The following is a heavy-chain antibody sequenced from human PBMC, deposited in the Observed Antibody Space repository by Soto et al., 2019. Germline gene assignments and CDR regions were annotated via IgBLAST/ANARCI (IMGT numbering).Heavy chain of an antibody. D-gene: IGHD6-19*01. V-gene: IGHV3-23*01. CDR2: ISGSGGST. J-gene: IGHJ4*02. CDR3: ARDRSGWAFDY. Sequence: GGSLRLSCAASGFTFSSYAMSWVRQAPGKGLEWVSAISGSGGSTYYADSAKGRFTISRDNAKNSLYLQMNSLRAEDTAVYYCARDRSGWAFDYWGQGTLVTVSS. CDR1: GFTFSSYA.